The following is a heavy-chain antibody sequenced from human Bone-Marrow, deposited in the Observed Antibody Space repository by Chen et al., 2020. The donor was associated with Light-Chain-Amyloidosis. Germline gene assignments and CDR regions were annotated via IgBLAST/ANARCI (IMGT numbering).Heavy chain of an antibody. Sequence: QLQLQESGPGLVEPSETLSLSCTVSGGSISNTGDYWGWIRQPPGKGLEWIGSIDQSGNTYYKPSLKSRVIISTDTSNNQFSLKLDSVTAADTAVYYCTGDVRLEWAFYWGQGILVTVSS. D-gene: IGHD3-3*01. CDR1: GGSISNTGDY. J-gene: IGHJ4*02. CDR2: IDQSGNT. CDR3: TGDVRLEWAFY. V-gene: IGHV4-39*07.